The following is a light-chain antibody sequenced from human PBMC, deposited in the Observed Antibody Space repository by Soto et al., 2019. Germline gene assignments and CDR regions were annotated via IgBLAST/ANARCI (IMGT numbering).Light chain of an antibody. CDR1: QSVGSD. V-gene: IGKV3-15*01. J-gene: IGKJ1*01. CDR3: LQFNDWPRT. Sequence: IVMTQSPVTLSGSLGERATLSCRASQSVGSDVAWYHQKVGQAPRLLIYDASTRATGIPDRFSGSGSGTEFTLTIHSLQSEDFAVYYCLQFNDWPRTFGQGTKVEMK. CDR2: DAS.